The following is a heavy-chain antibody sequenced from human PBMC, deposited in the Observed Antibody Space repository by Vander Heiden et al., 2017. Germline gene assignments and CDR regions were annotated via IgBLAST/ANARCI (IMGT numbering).Heavy chain of an antibody. D-gene: IGHD2-2*01. CDR2: IFSNDEK. Sequence: QVTLKESGPVLVKPTETLTLTCTVSGFSLSNARMGVSWIRQPPGKALEWLAHIFSNDEKSYSTSLKSRLTISKDTSKSQVVLTMTNMDPVDTATYYCARISRYCSSTSCKPYYYYYGMDVWGQGTTVTVSS. V-gene: IGHV2-26*01. CDR1: GFSLSNARMG. CDR3: ARISRYCSSTSCKPYYYYYGMDV. J-gene: IGHJ6*02.